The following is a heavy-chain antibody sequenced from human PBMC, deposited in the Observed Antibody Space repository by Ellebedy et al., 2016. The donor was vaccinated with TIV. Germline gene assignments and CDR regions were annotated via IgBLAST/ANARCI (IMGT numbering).Heavy chain of an antibody. CDR2: INQDGSKK. CDR1: GFSSSIYW. CDR3: APHGTNFDF. V-gene: IGHV3-7*01. D-gene: IGHD5-24*01. J-gene: IGHJ4*02. Sequence: GGSLRLXCAASGFSSSIYWMSWVRQAPGKGLEWVANINQDGSKKDYVHSVKGRFTISRDNAKNSLYLQMNSLRAEDTAVYYCAPHGTNFDFWGQGTLVTVSS.